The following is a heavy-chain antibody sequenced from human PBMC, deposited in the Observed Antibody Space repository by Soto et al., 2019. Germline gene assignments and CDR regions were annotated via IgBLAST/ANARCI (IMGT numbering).Heavy chain of an antibody. CDR3: AKALVGGATYNAFDI. CDR2: IYHSGST. V-gene: IGHV4-30-2*01. CDR1: GGSISSGGYS. D-gene: IGHD2-15*01. J-gene: IGHJ3*02. Sequence: SETLSLTCAVSGGSISSGGYSWSWIRQPPGKGLEWIGYIYHSGSTYYNPSLKSRVTISVDRSKNQFSLKLSSVTAADTAVYYCAKALVGGATYNAFDIWGQGTMVTVSS.